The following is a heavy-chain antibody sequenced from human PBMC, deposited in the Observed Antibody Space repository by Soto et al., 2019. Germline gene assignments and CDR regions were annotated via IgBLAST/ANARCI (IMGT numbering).Heavy chain of an antibody. D-gene: IGHD3-10*01. Sequence: EVQLLESGGGLVQPGGSLRLSCAASGFSFTNYATSWVRQAPGKGLDWVSGITSSGGGTYYADSVKGRFTISRDDSKNTLYLQMNSLRAEDTAVYYCAKTYDGSGSSRAFDVWGQGTMVTVSS. J-gene: IGHJ3*01. CDR3: AKTYDGSGSSRAFDV. CDR1: GFSFTNYA. V-gene: IGHV3-23*01. CDR2: ITSSGGGT.